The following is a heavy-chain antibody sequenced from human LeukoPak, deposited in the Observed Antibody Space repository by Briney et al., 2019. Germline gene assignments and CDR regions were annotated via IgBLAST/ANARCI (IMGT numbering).Heavy chain of an antibody. D-gene: IGHD3-3*01. CDR1: GYTFTSYG. V-gene: IGHV1-18*01. CDR2: ISAYNGNT. J-gene: IGHJ4*02. Sequence: ASVKVSCKASGYTFTSYGISWVRQAPGQGLEWMGWISAYNGNTNYAQKLQGRVTMTTDTSTSTAYMELRSLRSDDTAVYYCAGDYDFWSGSPIPLGYWGQGTLVTVSS. CDR3: AGDYDFWSGSPIPLGY.